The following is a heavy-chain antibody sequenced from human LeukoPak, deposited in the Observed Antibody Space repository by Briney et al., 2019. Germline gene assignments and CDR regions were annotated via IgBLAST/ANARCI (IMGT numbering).Heavy chain of an antibody. CDR1: GGSISSYY. D-gene: IGHD3-22*01. V-gene: IGHV4-59*01. Sequence: SETLSLTCTVSGGSISSYYWNWIRQPPGKGLEWIGYIYYSGSTNYNPSLKSRVTISVDTSKNQFSLKLSPVTAADTAVYYCARGADSSGYYSIFYFDYWGQGALVTVSS. J-gene: IGHJ4*02. CDR3: ARGADSSGYYSIFYFDY. CDR2: IYYSGST.